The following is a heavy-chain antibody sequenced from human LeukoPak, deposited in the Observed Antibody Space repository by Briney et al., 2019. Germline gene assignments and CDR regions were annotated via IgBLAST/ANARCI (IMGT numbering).Heavy chain of an antibody. CDR3: ARDTNTAMADFDY. J-gene: IGHJ4*02. D-gene: IGHD5-18*01. Sequence: PGGSLRLSCAASGFTFSCYEMNWVRQAPGKGLEWVSYISSSGSTIYYADSVKGRFTISRDNAKNSLYLQMNSLRAGDTAVYYCARDTNTAMADFDYWGQGTLVTVSS. V-gene: IGHV3-48*03. CDR2: ISSSGSTI. CDR1: GFTFSCYE.